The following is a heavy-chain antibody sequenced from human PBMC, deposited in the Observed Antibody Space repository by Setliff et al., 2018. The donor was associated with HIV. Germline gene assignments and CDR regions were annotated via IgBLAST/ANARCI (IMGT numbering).Heavy chain of an antibody. CDR2: IYGSGTI. CDR1: GASVSTYY. CDR3: ARSLGITYFDL. D-gene: IGHD7-27*01. V-gene: IGHV4-4*07. Sequence: PSETLSLTCTVSGASVSTYYWSWIRQTAGKGLEWIGRIYGSGTINYNPYLKSRVIMSVDTSKNVFSLKLTSLTAADTAVYYCARSLGITYFDLWGRGTLVTVSS. J-gene: IGHJ2*01.